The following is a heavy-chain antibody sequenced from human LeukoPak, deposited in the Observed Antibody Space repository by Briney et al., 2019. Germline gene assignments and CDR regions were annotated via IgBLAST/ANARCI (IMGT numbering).Heavy chain of an antibody. Sequence: SETLSLTCAVYGGAFSGYYWSWIRQPPGKGLEWIGYIYYSGRTNYNPSLKSRVTISVDTSKNQFSLKLSSVTAADPAVYYCARGELYFDYWGQGTLVTVSS. CDR2: IYYSGRT. CDR1: GGAFSGYY. V-gene: IGHV4-59*08. J-gene: IGHJ4*02. D-gene: IGHD1-7*01. CDR3: ARGELYFDY.